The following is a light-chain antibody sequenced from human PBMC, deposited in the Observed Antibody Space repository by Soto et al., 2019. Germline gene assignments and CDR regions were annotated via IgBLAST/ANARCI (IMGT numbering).Light chain of an antibody. J-gene: IGLJ2*01. CDR2: ESY. CDR3: SSYAGTKNFVV. CDR1: SSDVGGYHF. V-gene: IGLV2-8*01. Sequence: QSALTQPPSASGPLGQSVTISCTGTSSDVGGYHFVSWYQQHPGKAPKLLIFESYKRPSGVPDRFSGSKSGNTASLTVSGLQAEDEATYPCSSYAGTKNFVVFGGGTKLTVL.